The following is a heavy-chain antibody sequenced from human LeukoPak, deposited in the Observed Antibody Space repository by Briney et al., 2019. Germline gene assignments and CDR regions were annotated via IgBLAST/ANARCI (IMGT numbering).Heavy chain of an antibody. V-gene: IGHV4-34*01. CDR3: ARGKGYYYYYGMDV. CDR2: INHSGSN. CDR1: GGSFSGYY. Sequence: PSETLSLTCAVYGGSFSGYYWSWIRQPPGKGLEWIGEINHSGSNNYNPSLKSRVTISVDTSKDQFSLKLSSVTAADTAVYYCARGKGYYYYYGMDVWGQGTTVTVSS. J-gene: IGHJ6*02.